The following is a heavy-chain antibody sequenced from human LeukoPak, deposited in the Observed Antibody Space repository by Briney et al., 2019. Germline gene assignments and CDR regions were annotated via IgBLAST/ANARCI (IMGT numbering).Heavy chain of an antibody. J-gene: IGHJ4*02. V-gene: IGHV3-15*01. Sequence: GGSLRLSCAASGFTFSSYAMHWVRQAPGKGLEWVGRIKSKTDGGTTDYAAPVKGRFTISRDDSKNTLYLQMDSLKTEDTAVYYCTTVYYDYVWDSYYFDYWGQGTLVTVSS. CDR2: IKSKTDGGTT. D-gene: IGHD3-16*01. CDR1: GFTFSSYA. CDR3: TTVYYDYVWDSYYFDY.